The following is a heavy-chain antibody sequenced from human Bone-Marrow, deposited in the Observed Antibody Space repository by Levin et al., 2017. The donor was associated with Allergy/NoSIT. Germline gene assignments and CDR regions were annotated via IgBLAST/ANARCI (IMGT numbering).Heavy chain of an antibody. D-gene: IGHD3-3*01. CDR3: AGEEGVLRYNWVDC. V-gene: IGHV3-48*03. Sequence: GGSLRLSCAASGFTFSGYEMNWVRQVPGKGLEWIAYISASGNTKHLADSVMGRFSLSRDNAKNSLSRQMNNLRVEDTALYYCAGEEGVLRYNWVDCWGQGTLVTVSS. CDR1: GFTFSGYE. J-gene: IGHJ5*01. CDR2: ISASGNTK.